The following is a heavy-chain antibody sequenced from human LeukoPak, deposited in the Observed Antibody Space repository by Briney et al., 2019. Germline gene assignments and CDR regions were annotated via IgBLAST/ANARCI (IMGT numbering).Heavy chain of an antibody. CDR1: GGTFSSYA. J-gene: IGHJ4*02. CDR2: IIPIFGTA. Sequence: SVKVSCKASGGTFSSYAISWVRQAPGQGLEWMGGIIPIFGTANYAQKFQGRVTITADKSTSTAYLELSSLRSEDTAVYYCARHPRNVYCSSTSCYAGYYFDYWGQGTLVTVSS. V-gene: IGHV1-69*06. D-gene: IGHD2-2*01. CDR3: ARHPRNVYCSSTSCYAGYYFDY.